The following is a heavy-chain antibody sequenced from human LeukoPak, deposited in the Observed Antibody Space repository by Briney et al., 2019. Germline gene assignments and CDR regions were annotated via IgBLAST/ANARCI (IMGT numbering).Heavy chain of an antibody. Sequence: GGSLRLSCAASGFTFSSYAMSWVRQAPGKGLEWVSTVSGSGDSTWYADSVKGRFTISRDNSKSTLYLQMNSLRAEDTAVYYCAKTPYIASHIDFDYWGQGNLVTVSS. CDR3: AKTPYIASHIDFDY. CDR2: VSGSGDST. V-gene: IGHV3-23*01. D-gene: IGHD3-16*01. CDR1: GFTFSSYA. J-gene: IGHJ4*02.